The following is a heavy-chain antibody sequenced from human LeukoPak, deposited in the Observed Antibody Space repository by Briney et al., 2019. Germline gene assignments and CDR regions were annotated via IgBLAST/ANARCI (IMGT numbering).Heavy chain of an antibody. J-gene: IGHJ4*02. Sequence: PGGSLRLSCAASGFTFSSHEMNWVRQAPGKGLEWVSAVRGSGSDTYYADSVKGRFTISRDNSKNTLFLQMNSLRAEDTAIYYCAKTSRRNSAYGSPFDYWGQGTLVTVSS. V-gene: IGHV3-23*01. CDR1: GFTFSSHE. CDR2: VRGSGSDT. D-gene: IGHD5-12*01. CDR3: AKTSRRNSAYGSPFDY.